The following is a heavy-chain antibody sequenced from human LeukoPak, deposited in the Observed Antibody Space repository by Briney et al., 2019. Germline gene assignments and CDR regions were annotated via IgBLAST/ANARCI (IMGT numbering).Heavy chain of an antibody. CDR3: ARGRIYSYGWWSYFDY. D-gene: IGHD5-18*01. CDR2: INHSGST. Sequence: PSETLSLTCAVYGGSFSGYYWSWIRQLPGKGLEWIGEINHSGSTNCNPSLKSRVTISVDTSKNQFSLKLSSVTAADTAVYYCARGRIYSYGWWSYFDYWGQGTPVTVSS. V-gene: IGHV4-34*01. CDR1: GGSFSGYY. J-gene: IGHJ4*02.